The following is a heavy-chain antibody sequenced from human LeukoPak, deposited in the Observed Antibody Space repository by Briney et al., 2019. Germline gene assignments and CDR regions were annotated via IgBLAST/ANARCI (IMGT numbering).Heavy chain of an antibody. D-gene: IGHD3-3*01. V-gene: IGHV3-23*01. CDR2: ISGSGGST. CDR3: AKDYYYDFWSGYYTMDY. J-gene: IGHJ4*02. Sequence: GGSLGLSCAASGFTFSSYAMSWVRQAPGKGLEWVSAISGSGGSTCYADSVKGRFTISRDNSKNTLYLQMNSLRAEDTAVYYCAKDYYYDFWSGYYTMDYWGQGTLVTVSS. CDR1: GFTFSSYA.